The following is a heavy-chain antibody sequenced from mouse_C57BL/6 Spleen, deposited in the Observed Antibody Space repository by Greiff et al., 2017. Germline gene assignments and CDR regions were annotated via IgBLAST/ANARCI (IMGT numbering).Heavy chain of an antibody. CDR2: IDPETGGT. CDR1: GYTFTDYE. Sequence: VQLQQSGAELVRPGASVTLSCKASGYTFTDYEMHWVKQTPVHGLEWIGAIDPETGGTAYTQKFKGKAILTADKSSSTAYMERRSLTSEDSAVYYWTRGYGSSVAYWGQGTLVTVSA. V-gene: IGHV1-15*01. CDR3: TRGYGSSVAY. J-gene: IGHJ3*01. D-gene: IGHD1-1*01.